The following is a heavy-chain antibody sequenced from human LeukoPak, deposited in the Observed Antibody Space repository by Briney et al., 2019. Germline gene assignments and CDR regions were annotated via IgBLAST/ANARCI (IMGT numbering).Heavy chain of an antibody. V-gene: IGHV4-59*01. CDR3: AGGGMVVAAAAEALSDL. CDR1: GGSISSYY. Sequence: PSETLSLTCTVSGGSISSYYWSWIRQPPGKGLEWIGYIYYSGSTNYNPSLKSRVTISVDTSKNQFSLKLSSVTAADTAVYYCAGGGMVVAAAAEALSDLWGRGTLVTVSS. J-gene: IGHJ2*01. CDR2: IYYSGST. D-gene: IGHD2-15*01.